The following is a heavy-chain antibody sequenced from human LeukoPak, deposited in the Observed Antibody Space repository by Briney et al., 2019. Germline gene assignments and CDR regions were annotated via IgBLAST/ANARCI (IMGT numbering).Heavy chain of an antibody. Sequence: GGSLRLSCAASGFTFSSYSMNWVRQAPGKGLEWVSYISSSSSTIYYADSVKGRFTISRDNAKNSLYLQMNSLRAEDTAVYYCAKDQIRYGDPAAYWGQGTLVTVSS. J-gene: IGHJ4*02. V-gene: IGHV3-48*01. CDR2: ISSSSSTI. D-gene: IGHD4-17*01. CDR1: GFTFSSYS. CDR3: AKDQIRYGDPAAY.